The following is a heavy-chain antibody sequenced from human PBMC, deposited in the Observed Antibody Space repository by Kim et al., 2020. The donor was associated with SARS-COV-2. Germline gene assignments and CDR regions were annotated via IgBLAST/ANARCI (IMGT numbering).Heavy chain of an antibody. J-gene: IGHJ6*02. Sequence: GTSYYADSVKGRFTIARDNSKNTLYLQMNSLRAEDTAVYYCAKDHHRMDVWGQGTTVTVSS. CDR3: AKDHHRMDV. CDR2: GTS. V-gene: IGHV3-23*01.